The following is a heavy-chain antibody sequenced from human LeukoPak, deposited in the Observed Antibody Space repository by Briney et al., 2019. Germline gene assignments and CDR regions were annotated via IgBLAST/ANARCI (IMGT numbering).Heavy chain of an antibody. J-gene: IGHJ4*02. CDR3: ARGPNSNWSGLDF. CDR2: ISPTGSTT. CDR1: GFSFSGHW. V-gene: IGHV3-74*01. Sequence: GGSLRLSCTASGFSFSGHWMHWARQLPGKGPVWVSRISPTGSTTSYADSVKGRFTVSRDNAKNTLYLQVNDLRAEDTAVYYCARGPNSNWSGLDFWGQGTLLTVSS. D-gene: IGHD6-6*01.